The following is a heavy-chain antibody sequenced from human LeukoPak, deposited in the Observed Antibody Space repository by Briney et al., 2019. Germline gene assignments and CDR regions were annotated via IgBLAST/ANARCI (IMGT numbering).Heavy chain of an antibody. CDR3: AKDISTGVGATPLDY. J-gene: IGHJ4*02. D-gene: IGHD1-26*01. V-gene: IGHV3-43*02. CDR1: RFNFDDYA. CDR2: ISGDGGTT. Sequence: PGGSLRLSCAASRFNFDDYAMHWVRQAPGKGLEWVSLISGDGGTTFYADSMKGRFTISRDNSKNSLYLQMNSLRTEDTAFYYCAKDISTGVGATPLDYWGQGTLVTVSS.